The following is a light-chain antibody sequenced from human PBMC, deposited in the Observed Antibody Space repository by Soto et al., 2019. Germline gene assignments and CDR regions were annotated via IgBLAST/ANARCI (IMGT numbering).Light chain of an antibody. J-gene: IGKJ1*01. CDR3: QQNDITTPWT. V-gene: IGKV1-39*01. CDR2: AAS. Sequence: QPTQSPSSLSASIGDRVIITCRASQSVSRSLNWYQQKAGQAPKLLIYAASTLHSGVPSRFSGSGSGTEFTLTISSLQPEDFAPYYCQQNDITTPWTFGQGTKVDIK. CDR1: QSVSRS.